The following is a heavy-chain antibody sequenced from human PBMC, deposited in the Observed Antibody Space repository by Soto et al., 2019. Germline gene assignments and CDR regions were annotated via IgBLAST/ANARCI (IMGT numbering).Heavy chain of an antibody. CDR1: VFTFISFG. D-gene: IGHD2-15*01. CDR2: IWYDGSNK. J-gene: IGHJ4*02. V-gene: IGHV3-33*01. CDR3: ARDQVVWALDY. Sequence: GGSLKLSCAEYVFTFISFGMHWVRQAPGKGLEWVAVIWYDGSNKYYADSVKGRFTISRDNSKNTLYLQMNSLRAEDTAVYYGARDQVVWALDYWGQGT.